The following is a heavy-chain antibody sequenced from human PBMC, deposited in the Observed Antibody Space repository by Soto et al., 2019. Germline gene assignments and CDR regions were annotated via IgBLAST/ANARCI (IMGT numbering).Heavy chain of an antibody. CDR3: ARGAPFWRPPFDI. CDR1: GGSISSYY. D-gene: IGHD3-3*01. CDR2: IYYSGST. Sequence: SETLSLTCTVSGGSISSYYWSWIRQPPGKGLEWIGYIYYSGSTNYNPSLKSRVTISVDTSKNQFSLKLSSVTAADTAVYYCARGAPFWRPPFDIWGQGTMVTVSS. J-gene: IGHJ3*02. V-gene: IGHV4-59*01.